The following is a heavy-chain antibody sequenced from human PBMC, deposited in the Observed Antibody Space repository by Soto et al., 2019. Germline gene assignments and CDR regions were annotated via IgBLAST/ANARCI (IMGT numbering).Heavy chain of an antibody. Sequence: SETLSLTCTVSGGSISSGGYYWSWIRQHPGKGLEWIGYIYFSGNTYYNPSLKSRVTISVDTSKNQVSLKLSSVTAADRAVYYCARECLNDYGDFYYFDYWGQGTLVTVSS. J-gene: IGHJ4*02. CDR3: ARECLNDYGDFYYFDY. CDR1: GGSISSGGYY. CDR2: IYFSGNT. D-gene: IGHD4-17*01. V-gene: IGHV4-31*03.